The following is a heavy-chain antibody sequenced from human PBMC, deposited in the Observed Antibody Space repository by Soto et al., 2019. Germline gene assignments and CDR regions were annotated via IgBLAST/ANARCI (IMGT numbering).Heavy chain of an antibody. CDR3: AKDRAGNLYFDY. Sequence: PVGSLRLSCAASGFTFSSYAMSWVRQAPGKGLEWVSVISGSGTSTYYADSVKGRFTVSRDNSKNRLYLQMNSLRDEDTAVYYCAKDRAGNLYFDYWGQGTLVTVSS. CDR2: ISGSGTST. CDR1: GFTFSSYA. J-gene: IGHJ4*02. V-gene: IGHV3-23*01.